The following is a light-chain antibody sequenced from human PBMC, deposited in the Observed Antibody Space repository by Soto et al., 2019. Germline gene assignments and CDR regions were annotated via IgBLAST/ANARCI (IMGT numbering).Light chain of an antibody. CDR2: EVS. J-gene: IGLJ3*02. CDR1: TIDFYTYNY. Sequence: QSALTQPASVSGSPGQSITISCTGATIDFYTYNYVSWYQQHPGKAPRLLIYEVSNRPSGVSPRFSGSKSGNTASLTISGLQAEDEADYYCSSYVSTSTLGVFGGGTQLTVL. V-gene: IGLV2-14*01. CDR3: SSYVSTSTLGV.